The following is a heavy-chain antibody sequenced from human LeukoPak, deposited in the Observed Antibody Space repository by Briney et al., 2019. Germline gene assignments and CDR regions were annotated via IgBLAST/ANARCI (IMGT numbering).Heavy chain of an antibody. CDR1: GYTLTSYY. CDR3: ARDPHLAEGRIAAAGISFDP. V-gene: IGHV1-46*01. J-gene: IGHJ5*02. D-gene: IGHD6-13*01. CDR2: INPSGGST. Sequence: ASVKVSCKASGYTLTSYYMHWVRQAPGQGLEWMGIINPSGGSTSYAQKFQGRVTMTRDTSTSTVYMELSSLRSEDTAVYYCARDPHLAEGRIAAAGISFDPWGQGTLVTVSS.